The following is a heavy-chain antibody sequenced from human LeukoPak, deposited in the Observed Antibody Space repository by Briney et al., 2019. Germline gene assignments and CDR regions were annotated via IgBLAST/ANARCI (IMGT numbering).Heavy chain of an antibody. CDR1: FEW. CDR2: INHDGRET. Sequence: PGGSLRLSCRDSFEWMSWVRQAPGKGLEWVATINHDGRETYYVDPVRGRFTIFRDNAKNSMCLQMTSLRAEDTAVYFCVRGDLDHWGQGTLITVSS. V-gene: IGHV3-7*03. J-gene: IGHJ4*02. D-gene: IGHD1-1*01. CDR3: VRGDLDH.